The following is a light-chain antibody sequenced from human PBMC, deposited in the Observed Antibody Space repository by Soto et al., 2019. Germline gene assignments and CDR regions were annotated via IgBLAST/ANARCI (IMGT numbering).Light chain of an antibody. V-gene: IGKV1-5*01. J-gene: IGKJ1*01. CDR1: QSISSW. CDR3: QQYNSYS. Sequence: DIQMTQKTSTLSASVGDRVTLTCRASQSISSWLAWYQQKPGKAPKLLIYHAYSLESGVPSRFSGSESGTEFTLTINSLQPDDFATYYCQQYNSYSFGQGTKVDI. CDR2: HAY.